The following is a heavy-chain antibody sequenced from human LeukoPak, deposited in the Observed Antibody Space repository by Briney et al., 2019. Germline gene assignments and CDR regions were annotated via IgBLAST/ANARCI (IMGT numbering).Heavy chain of an antibody. D-gene: IGHD6-6*01. Sequence: GASVKVSCKASGYTFTGYYMHWVRQAPGQGLEWMGWINPNSGGTNYAQKFQGRVTITADKSTSTAYMELSSLRSEDTAVHYCARDPSPIVYSSSSESGYFDYWGQGTLVTVSS. CDR1: GYTFTGYY. CDR2: INPNSGGT. V-gene: IGHV1-2*02. CDR3: ARDPSPIVYSSSSESGYFDY. J-gene: IGHJ4*02.